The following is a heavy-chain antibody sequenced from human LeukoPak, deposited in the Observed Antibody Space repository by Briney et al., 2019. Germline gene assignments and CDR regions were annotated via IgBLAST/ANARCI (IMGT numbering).Heavy chain of an antibody. D-gene: IGHD6-13*01. CDR3: ARYGFSTVWQGGWHAFDI. Sequence: ASVKVSCKASGYTFTSCYMHWVRQAPGQGLEWMGIINPTTGDTTYAQKFQGRLTMTRDMSTSTVYMELSSLTSEDTAVFYCARYGFSTVWQGGWHAFDIWGQGTLVTVSS. J-gene: IGHJ4*02. CDR1: GYTFTSCY. CDR2: INPTTGDT. V-gene: IGHV1-46*01.